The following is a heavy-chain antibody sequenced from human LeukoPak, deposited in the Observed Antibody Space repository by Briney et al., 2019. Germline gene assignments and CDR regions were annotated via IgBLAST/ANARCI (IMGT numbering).Heavy chain of an antibody. Sequence: PGGSLRLSCAASEFSVGSNYMTWVRQAPGKGLEWVGRIRKKTDSYTTEYAASVKGRFTISRDDSLLYLQMSSLKTEDTAVYYCARGLGYTSGTELFDYWGQGTLVTVSS. CDR1: EFSVGSNY. D-gene: IGHD5-18*01. CDR2: IRKKTDSYTT. CDR3: ARGLGYTSGTELFDY. V-gene: IGHV3-72*01. J-gene: IGHJ4*02.